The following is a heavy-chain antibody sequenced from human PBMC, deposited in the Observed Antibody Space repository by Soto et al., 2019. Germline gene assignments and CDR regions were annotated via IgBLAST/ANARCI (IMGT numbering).Heavy chain of an antibody. CDR2: INAGSGNT. D-gene: IGHD1-26*01. Sequence: ASVKVSCKASGYTFTSYGIHWVRQAPGQRLEWTGWINAGSGNTKYSEKFQGRVTITRDTSASTAYLELNSLRADDTAVYYCAKDRASGQGSFDSWGQGTLVTVSS. CDR1: GYTFTSYG. CDR3: AKDRASGQGSFDS. J-gene: IGHJ4*02. V-gene: IGHV1-3*01.